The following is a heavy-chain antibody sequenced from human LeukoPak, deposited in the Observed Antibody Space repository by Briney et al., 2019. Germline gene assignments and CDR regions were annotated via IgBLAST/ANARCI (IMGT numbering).Heavy chain of an antibody. J-gene: IGHJ6*02. D-gene: IGHD4-11*01. CDR2: ISTYNGNT. V-gene: IGHV1-18*01. CDR1: GYTFTSYG. Sequence: GASVKVSCKASGYTFTSYGISWVRQAPGQGLEWMGWISTYNGNTNYAQKLQGRVTMTTDTSTSTAYMELRSLRSDDTAVYYCARDGLYSMTTVIVYYYYGMDVWGQGTTVTVSS. CDR3: ARDGLYSMTTVIVYYYYGMDV.